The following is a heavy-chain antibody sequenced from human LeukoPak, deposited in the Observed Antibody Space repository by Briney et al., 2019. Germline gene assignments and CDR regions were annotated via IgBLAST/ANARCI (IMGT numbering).Heavy chain of an antibody. CDR2: IYYSGST. CDR3: ARESFAVGAFDI. D-gene: IGHD3-3*01. J-gene: IGHJ3*02. V-gene: IGHV4-59*01. Sequence: SETLSLTCAVYGGSFSGYYWSWIRQPPGKGLEWIGYIYYSGSTNYNPSLKSRVTISVDTSKNQFSLKLSSVTAADTAVYYCARESFAVGAFDIWGQGTMVTVSS. CDR1: GGSFSGYY.